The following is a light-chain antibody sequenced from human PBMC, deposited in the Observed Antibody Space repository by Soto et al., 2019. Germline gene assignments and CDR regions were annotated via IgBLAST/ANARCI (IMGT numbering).Light chain of an antibody. CDR1: NSDVGGYNY. CDR3: SSYTSISTLYV. CDR2: EVS. V-gene: IGLV2-14*01. J-gene: IGLJ1*01. Sequence: QSALTLPASVSGSPGQSITISCTGTNSDVGGYNYVSWYQQHPGKAPELMIYEVSHRPSGVSNRFSGSKSDNTASLTISGLQDEDEADYYCSSYTSISTLYVFGTGTKVTVL.